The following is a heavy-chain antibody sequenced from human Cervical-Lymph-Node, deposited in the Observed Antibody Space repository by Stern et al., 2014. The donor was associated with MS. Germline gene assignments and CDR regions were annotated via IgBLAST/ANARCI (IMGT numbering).Heavy chain of an antibody. Sequence: QVQLVESGGGLVQPGRSLRLSCAPSGFTFSHFSLPWVRQSPGKGLEWVAFISNDGAKEYYADSVKGRFTISRDNSNNTLYLQMTSMRTEDTAMYFCARERGYCSGGRCHPYCFDYWGQGTLVTVSS. CDR1: GFTFSHFS. CDR3: ARERGYCSGGRCHPYCFDY. J-gene: IGHJ4*02. V-gene: IGHV3-30-3*01. D-gene: IGHD2-15*01. CDR2: ISNDGAKE.